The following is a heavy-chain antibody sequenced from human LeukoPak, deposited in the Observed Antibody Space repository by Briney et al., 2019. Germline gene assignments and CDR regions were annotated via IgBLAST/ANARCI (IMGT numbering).Heavy chain of an antibody. D-gene: IGHD5-18*01. CDR2: ITYNSGTI. J-gene: IGHJ4*02. CDR1: GFTFRSYA. CDR3: ARDSGYSYADDY. Sequence: GGSLRLSCAASGFTFRSYAMQWVRQAQGKGLEWVSYITYNSGTIFYADSVKGRFTISRDNARDSLYLQMSSLRDEDTAVYYCARDSGYSYADDYWGQGTLVTVSS. V-gene: IGHV3-48*02.